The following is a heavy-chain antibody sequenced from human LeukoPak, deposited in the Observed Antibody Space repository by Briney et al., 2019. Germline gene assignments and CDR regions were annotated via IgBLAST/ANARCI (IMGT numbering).Heavy chain of an antibody. J-gene: IGHJ2*01. CDR3: ATIRDTAHRYWYFDL. CDR1: GDSISSYY. V-gene: IGHV4-59*03. CDR2: MYYSGST. D-gene: IGHD5-18*01. Sequence: SETQSLTCTVSGDSISSYYWSWIRQPPGKGLEWIGYMYYSGSTSYNPSLKSRVTMSVDTSKNQFSLKLSSVTAADTAVYYCATIRDTAHRYWYFDLWGRGTLVIVSS.